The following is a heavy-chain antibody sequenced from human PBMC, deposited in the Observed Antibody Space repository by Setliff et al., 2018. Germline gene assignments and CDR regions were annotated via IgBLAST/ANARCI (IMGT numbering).Heavy chain of an antibody. J-gene: IGHJ5*02. D-gene: IGHD3-10*01. CDR2: IYPGDSIT. V-gene: IGHV5-51*01. CDR3: ARHPYYYGSGTYLDNNNRWFDP. Sequence: KVSCKTSGYNFSTYAIHWVRQAPGQRLEWMGIIYPGDSITRYSPSFQGQVTISVDKSINTAYLQWSSLRASDTAIYYCARHPYYYGSGTYLDNNNRWFDPWGQGTLVTVSS. CDR1: GYNFSTYA.